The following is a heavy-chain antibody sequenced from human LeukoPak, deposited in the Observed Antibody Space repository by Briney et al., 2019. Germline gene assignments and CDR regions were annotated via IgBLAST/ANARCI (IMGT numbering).Heavy chain of an antibody. CDR1: GGSISSSSYY. V-gene: IGHV4-39*01. CDR2: IYYSGST. CDR3: ARGSALLWYTNFDY. D-gene: IGHD3-10*01. Sequence: SETLSLTCTVSGGSISSSSYYWGWTRQPPGKGLEWIGSIYYSGSTYYNPSLKSRVTISVDTSKNQFSLKLSSVTAADTAVYYCARGSALLWYTNFDYWGQGTLVTVSS. J-gene: IGHJ4*02.